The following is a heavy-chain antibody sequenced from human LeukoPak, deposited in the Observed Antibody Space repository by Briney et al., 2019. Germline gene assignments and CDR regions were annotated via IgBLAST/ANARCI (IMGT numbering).Heavy chain of an antibody. CDR1: GYSFTSYW. D-gene: IGHD6-19*01. V-gene: IGHV5-51*01. Sequence: GESLKISCKGSGYSFTSYWIGWVRQMPGKGLEWMGIIYPGDSDTRYSPSFQGQVTISADKSINTAYLQWSSLKASDTAIYYCARHPRRIAVAGSFLPPHPPQNWFDPWGQGTLVTVSS. J-gene: IGHJ5*02. CDR2: IYPGDSDT. CDR3: ARHPRRIAVAGSFLPPHPPQNWFDP.